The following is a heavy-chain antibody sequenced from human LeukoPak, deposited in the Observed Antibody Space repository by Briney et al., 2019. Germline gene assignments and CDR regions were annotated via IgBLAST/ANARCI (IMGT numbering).Heavy chain of an antibody. CDR1: GFTFSSYG. CDR3: AKSMVATMMTFDY. J-gene: IGHJ4*02. V-gene: IGHV3-30*18. Sequence: SGGSLRLSCAASGFTFSSYGIHWVRQARGKGLEWVAVISYDGSNKYYADSVKGRFTISRDNSKNTLYLQMNSLRAEDTAVYYCAKSMVATMMTFDYWGQGTLVTVSS. CDR2: ISYDGSNK. D-gene: IGHD5-12*01.